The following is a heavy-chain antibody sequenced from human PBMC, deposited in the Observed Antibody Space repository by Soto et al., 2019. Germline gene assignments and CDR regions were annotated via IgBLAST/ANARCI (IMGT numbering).Heavy chain of an antibody. V-gene: IGHV4-34*01. J-gene: IGHJ6*02. CDR1: GGSFSGYY. CDR3: ARAIGMVRGVRYYYYYGMDV. D-gene: IGHD3-10*01. CDR2: INHSGST. Sequence: QVQLQQRGAGLLKPSETLSLTCAVYGGSFSGYYWRWIRQPPGKGLEWLGEINHSGSTNYNPSLKRRVSRAAGTSENQSSLALSSVTAAGTAVYYCARAIGMVRGVRYYYYYGMDVWGQGTTVTVSS.